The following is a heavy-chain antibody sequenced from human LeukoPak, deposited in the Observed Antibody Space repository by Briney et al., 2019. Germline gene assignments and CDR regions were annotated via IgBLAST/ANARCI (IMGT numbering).Heavy chain of an antibody. D-gene: IGHD1-26*01. CDR3: ASPVGATTVRAFDI. V-gene: IGHV3-23*01. CDR1: GFTFSSYA. J-gene: IGHJ3*02. CDR2: ISGSGSST. Sequence: GGSLRLSCAASGFTFSSYAMSWVRQAPGKGLEWVSAISGSGSSTYYADSAKGRFTISRDNSKNTLYLQMNSLKTEDTAVYYCASPVGATTVRAFDIWGQGTMVTVSS.